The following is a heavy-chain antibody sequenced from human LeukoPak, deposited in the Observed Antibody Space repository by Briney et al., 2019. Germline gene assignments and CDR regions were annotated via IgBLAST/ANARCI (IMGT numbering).Heavy chain of an antibody. CDR1: GFSIGDYA. D-gene: IGHD6-13*01. V-gene: IGHV3-9*01. CDR2: ISYDSGSK. J-gene: IGHJ4*02. CDR3: AKGFQYSSSTGLKQ. Sequence: GGSLRLSCAASGFSIGDYAMHWVRQAPGKGLECVSSISYDSGSKTYVDSVRGRFTISRDNAKNFVSLQMENLRPEDTALYYCAKGFQYSSSTGLKQWGQGTLVTVSS.